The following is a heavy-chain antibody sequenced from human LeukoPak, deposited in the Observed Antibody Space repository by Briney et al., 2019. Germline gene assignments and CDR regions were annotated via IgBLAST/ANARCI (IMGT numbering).Heavy chain of an antibody. J-gene: IGHJ4*02. D-gene: IGHD2-21*01. V-gene: IGHV4-39*01. Sequence: SETLSLTCTVSGGSISSSSYYWGWIRQPPGKGLEWIGSIYYSGSTYYNPSLKSRVTISVDTSKNQFSLKLSSVTAADTAVYYCARHVHVVVAPFDYWGQGTLDTVSS. CDR1: GGSISSSSYY. CDR2: IYYSGST. CDR3: ARHVHVVVAPFDY.